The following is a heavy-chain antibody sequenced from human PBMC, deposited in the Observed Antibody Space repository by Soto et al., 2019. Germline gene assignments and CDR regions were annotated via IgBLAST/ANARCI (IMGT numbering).Heavy chain of an antibody. CDR2: VYHTGDT. D-gene: IGHD2-21*02. J-gene: IGHJ5*02. CDR3: AREIVTAGGNNYFDP. CDR1: GGTVASSHW. V-gene: IGHV4-4*02. Sequence: SETLSLTCGVSGGTVASSHWWSWVRQSPGRGLEWIGNVYHTGDTNFNPSLQSRVTFSVDKSNNQFSLRLTSVTAADTAVYFCAREIVTAGGNNYFDPWGPGTLVTSP.